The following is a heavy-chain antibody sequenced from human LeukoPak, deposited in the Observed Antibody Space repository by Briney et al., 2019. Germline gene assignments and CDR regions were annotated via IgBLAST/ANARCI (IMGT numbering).Heavy chain of an antibody. CDR2: IDPRSGGT. J-gene: IGHJ4*02. CDR1: GYTFTDYY. D-gene: IGHD3-16*01. CDR3: ARDNYVTFDY. Sequence: ASVKVSCKASGYTFTDYYIHWVRRAPGQGLEWMGWIDPRSGGTSCTQKLQGRVTMTRDTSISTVYLDLSGMTFDDTALYYCARDNYVTFDYCGQRTVVTVSS. V-gene: IGHV1-2*02.